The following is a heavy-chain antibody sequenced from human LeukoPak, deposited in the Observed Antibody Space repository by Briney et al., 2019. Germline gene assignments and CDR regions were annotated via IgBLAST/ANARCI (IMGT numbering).Heavy chain of an antibody. CDR2: IHNSGTT. Sequence: SETLSLTCTVSRASVSSSNYYRGWLRQPPGKGLEWIGEIHNSGTTNYNPSLNSRVTISEDTSKNQFYLNLSSVTAADTAVYYCARRYYYNLGSFPFDFWGQGTLVTVSS. V-gene: IGHV4-39*07. CDR3: ARRYYYNLGSFPFDF. CDR1: RASVSSSNYY. J-gene: IGHJ4*02. D-gene: IGHD3-10*01.